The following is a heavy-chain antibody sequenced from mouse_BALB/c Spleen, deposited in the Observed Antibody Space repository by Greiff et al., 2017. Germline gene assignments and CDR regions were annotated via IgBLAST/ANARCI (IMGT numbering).Heavy chain of an antibody. J-gene: IGHJ4*01. Sequence: LQESGPELVKPGASVKMSCKASGYTFTSYVMHWVKQKPGQGLEWIGYINPYNDGTKYNEKFKGKATLTSDKSSSTAYMELSSLTSEDSAVYYCARDGYRYDGYAMDYWGQGTSVTVSS. V-gene: IGHV1-14*01. CDR1: GYTFTSYV. CDR2: INPYNDGT. D-gene: IGHD2-14*01. CDR3: ARDGYRYDGYAMDY.